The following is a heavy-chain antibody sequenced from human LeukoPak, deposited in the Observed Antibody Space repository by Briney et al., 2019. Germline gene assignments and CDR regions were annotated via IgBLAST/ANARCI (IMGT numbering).Heavy chain of an antibody. CDR1: GDSVSSNSAA. Sequence: SQTLSLTCAISGDSVSSNSAAWNWIRQSPSRGLEWLGRTYYRSKWYNDYAVSVKSRITINPDTSKNQFSLQLNSVTPEDTAVYYCARDLFKNSSSNVEDYYYGMDVWGQGTTVTVSS. CDR3: ARDLFKNSSSNVEDYYYGMDV. CDR2: TYYRSKWYN. D-gene: IGHD6-6*01. J-gene: IGHJ6*02. V-gene: IGHV6-1*01.